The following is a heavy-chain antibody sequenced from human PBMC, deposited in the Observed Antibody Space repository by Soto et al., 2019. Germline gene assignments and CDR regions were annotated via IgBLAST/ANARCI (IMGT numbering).Heavy chain of an antibody. J-gene: IGHJ6*02. D-gene: IGHD1-26*01. CDR3: ARSEYSGSYFAYYYGMDV. Sequence: GVSLKICCKGSRYSFTSYWIGWVRKMPGKGLEWMGIIYPGDSDTRYSPSFQGQVTISADKSISTAYLQWSSLKASDTAMYYCARSEYSGSYFAYYYGMDVWGQGTTVSVSS. V-gene: IGHV5-51*01. CDR2: IYPGDSDT. CDR1: RYSFTSYW.